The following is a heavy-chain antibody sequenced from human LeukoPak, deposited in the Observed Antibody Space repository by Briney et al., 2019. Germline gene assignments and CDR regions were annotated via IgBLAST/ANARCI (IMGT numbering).Heavy chain of an antibody. CDR2: IKQDGSEK. CDR1: GGSISSNNW. V-gene: IGHV3-7*01. Sequence: ETLSLTCAVSGGSISSNNWWSWVRQAPGKGLEWVANIKQDGSEKYYVDSVKGRFTISRDNAKNSLYLQMNSLRAEDTAVYYCARDHDYGDYGYWGQGTLVTVSS. CDR3: ARDHDYGDYGY. D-gene: IGHD4-17*01. J-gene: IGHJ4*02.